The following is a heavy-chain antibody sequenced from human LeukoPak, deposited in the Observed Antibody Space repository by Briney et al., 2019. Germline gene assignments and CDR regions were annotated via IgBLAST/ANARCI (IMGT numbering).Heavy chain of an antibody. J-gene: IGHJ4*02. V-gene: IGHV3-30*02. CDR2: IRYDGRKE. D-gene: IGHD3-3*01. CDR1: GFTFSSYG. Sequence: PGGSLRLSCTAPGFTFSSYGMHWVRQAPGKGLEWVAFIRYDGRKEYYADPLKGRFTISRDNSKNTLSLQVNSLRAEDTAVYYCAKRGQDDSVIDYWGQGTLVTVSS. CDR3: AKRGQDDSVIDY.